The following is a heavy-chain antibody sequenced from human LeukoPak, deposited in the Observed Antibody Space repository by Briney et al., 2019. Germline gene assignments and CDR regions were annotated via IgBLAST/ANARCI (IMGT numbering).Heavy chain of an antibody. CDR3: ARDDYGDYFDY. Sequence: PSETLSLTCTVSGGSISSHYWSWIRNPQGTGQEWIGYMSYSGSTNYNPSLKSRVNISVDTSKTQFSLTLSSVTAADTAVYYCARDDYGDYFDYWGQGTLVTVSS. V-gene: IGHV4-59*08. CDR2: MSYSGST. J-gene: IGHJ4*02. CDR1: GGSISSHY. D-gene: IGHD4-17*01.